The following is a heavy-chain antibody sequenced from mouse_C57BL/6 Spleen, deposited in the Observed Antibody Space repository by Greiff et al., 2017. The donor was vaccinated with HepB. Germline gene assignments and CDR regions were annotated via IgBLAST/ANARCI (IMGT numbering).Heavy chain of an antibody. Sequence: QVQLKESGPGLVAPSQSLSITCTVSGFSLTSYGVDWVRQSPGKGLEWLGVIWGVGSTNYNSALKSRLSISKDNSKSQVFLKMNSLQTDDTAMYYWASEGDYYGSSSWFAYWGQGTLVTVSA. D-gene: IGHD1-1*01. CDR3: ASEGDYYGSSSWFAY. CDR2: IWGVGST. V-gene: IGHV2-6*01. CDR1: GFSLTSYG. J-gene: IGHJ3*01.